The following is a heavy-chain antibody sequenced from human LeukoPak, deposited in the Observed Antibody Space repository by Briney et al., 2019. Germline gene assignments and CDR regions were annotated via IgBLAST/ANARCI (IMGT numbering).Heavy chain of an antibody. V-gene: IGHV3-48*04. CDR2: ISSSGSTI. CDR3: ARDRGRWLQYYDY. J-gene: IGHJ4*02. Sequence: GGSLRLSCAASGFTFSSYGMHWVRQAPGKGLEWVSYISSSGSTIYYADSVKGRFTISRDNAKNSLYLQMNSLRAEDTAVYYCARDRGRWLQYYDYWGQGTLVTVSS. CDR1: GFTFSSYG. D-gene: IGHD5-24*01.